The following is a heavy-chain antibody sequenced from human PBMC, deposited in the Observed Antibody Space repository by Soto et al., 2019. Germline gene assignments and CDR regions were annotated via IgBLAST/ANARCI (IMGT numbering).Heavy chain of an antibody. CDR3: VRDGGLAEDGMDV. CDR2: IKQDGSEN. D-gene: IGHD3-10*01. J-gene: IGHJ6*02. Sequence: TGGSLRLSCAASGFTFSSYWMSWVRQAPGKGLEWVANIKQDGSENYYVDSVRGRFTISRDNAKNSLYLQMNSLRAEDTAVYYCVRDGGLAEDGMDVWGQGTTVTVSS. V-gene: IGHV3-7*03. CDR1: GFTFSSYW.